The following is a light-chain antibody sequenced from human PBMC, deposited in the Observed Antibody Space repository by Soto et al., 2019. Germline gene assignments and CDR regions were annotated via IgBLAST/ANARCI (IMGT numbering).Light chain of an antibody. Sequence: DIVLTQSPGPLSLSPGERATLSCMASQSVSSSYLAWYQQKPGQAPRLIIYRASTRAAGLPDRFSGSGSGTEFTLTISSLQSEDFAVYYCQQRSNWQITFGQGTRLEIK. CDR3: QQRSNWQIT. CDR1: QSVSSSY. CDR2: RAS. V-gene: IGKV3D-20*02. J-gene: IGKJ5*01.